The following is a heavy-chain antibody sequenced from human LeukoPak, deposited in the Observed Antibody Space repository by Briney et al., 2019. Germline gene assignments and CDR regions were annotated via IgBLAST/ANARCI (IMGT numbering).Heavy chain of an antibody. CDR2: INPNSGGT. V-gene: IGHV1-2*04. J-gene: IGHJ4*02. D-gene: IGHD3-22*01. CDR3: ARGNYYDSSGRYDY. Sequence: GASVKVSCKASGYTFTGYYMHWVRQAPGQGLEWMGWINPNSGGTNYAQKFQGWVTMTRDTSISTAYMELSRLRSDDTAVYYCARGNYYDSSGRYDYWGQGTLVTVSS. CDR1: GYTFTGYY.